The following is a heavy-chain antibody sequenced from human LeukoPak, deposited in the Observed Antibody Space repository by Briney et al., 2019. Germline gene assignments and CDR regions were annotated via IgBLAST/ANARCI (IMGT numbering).Heavy chain of an antibody. D-gene: IGHD2-15*01. CDR1: GFSFSHYA. V-gene: IGHV3-21*01. J-gene: IGHJ6*02. Sequence: NPGGSLRLSCAASGFSFSHYALHWVRQALGKGLEWVSFISSSSTYINYADSVKGRFTISRDNANNSLYLQMNSLRAEDTAVYYCARAREYCSGRTCYHYYGMDVWGQGTTVTVSS. CDR3: ARAREYCSGRTCYHYYGMDV. CDR2: ISSSSTYI.